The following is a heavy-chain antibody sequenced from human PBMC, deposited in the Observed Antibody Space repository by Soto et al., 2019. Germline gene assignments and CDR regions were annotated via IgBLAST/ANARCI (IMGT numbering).Heavy chain of an antibody. CDR2: IRDKPNKYIT. CDR3: VRVTPVGWPQFYDY. Sequence: DVQLVESGGGLVQPGGSLRLSCAASGFTFSDHYMDWVRQAPGQGLDWLGRIRDKPNKYITHYAESVSGRFTILRDDSKNSLYLQMNSLKTEASAVYFCVRVTPVGWPQFYDYWGQGTLVTVSS. V-gene: IGHV3-72*01. D-gene: IGHD6-19*01. CDR1: GFTFSDHY. J-gene: IGHJ4*02.